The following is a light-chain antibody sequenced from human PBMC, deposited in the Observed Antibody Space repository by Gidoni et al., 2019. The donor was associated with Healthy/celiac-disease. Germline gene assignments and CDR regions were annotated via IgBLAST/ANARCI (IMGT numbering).Light chain of an antibody. CDR3: SSYTRSSTGV. CDR1: SSDVGGYNY. Sequence: QSALTQPDSVSGSPGQSITISCTGTSSDVGGYNYVSWYQQHPGKAPKLMIYDVSNRPSGVSNRFSGSKSGNTASLTISGLQAEDEADYYCSSYTRSSTGVFGGGTMLTVL. V-gene: IGLV2-14*03. CDR2: DVS. J-gene: IGLJ3*02.